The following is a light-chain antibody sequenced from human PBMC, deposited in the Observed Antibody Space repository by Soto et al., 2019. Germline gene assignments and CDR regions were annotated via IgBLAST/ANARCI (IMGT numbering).Light chain of an antibody. CDR3: QHYVTSLTT. CDR1: QSVTSNY. J-gene: IGKJ1*01. V-gene: IGKV3-20*01. Sequence: EIVLTQFPGTLSLSPGERATLSCGASQSVTSNYLAWYQQKPGQAPRLLIFGASIRVTGIPDRFIGSGSGTDFTLTISRLEPEDFAVYYCQHYVTSLTTFGQGTKVDTK. CDR2: GAS.